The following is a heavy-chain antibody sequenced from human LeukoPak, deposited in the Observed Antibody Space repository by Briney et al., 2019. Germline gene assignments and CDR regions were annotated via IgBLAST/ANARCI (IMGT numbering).Heavy chain of an antibody. D-gene: IGHD3-22*01. V-gene: IGHV4-30-2*01. CDR2: IYHSGST. J-gene: IGHJ4*02. Sequence: SQTLSLTCAVSGGSISSGGYSWSWIRQPPGKGLEWIGYIYHSGSTYYNPSLKSRVTISVDTSKNQFSLKLSSVTAADTAVYYCARDLGRGYYYSLGYWGQGTLVTVSS. CDR1: GGSISSGGYS. CDR3: ARDLGRGYYYSLGY.